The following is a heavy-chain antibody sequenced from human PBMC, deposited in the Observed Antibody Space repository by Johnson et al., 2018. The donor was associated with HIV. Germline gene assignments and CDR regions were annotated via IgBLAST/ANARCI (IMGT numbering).Heavy chain of an antibody. CDR2: IKSKTDGGTT. CDR1: GFTFSNAW. V-gene: IGHV3-15*01. Sequence: EKLVESGGGLVKPGGSLRLSCAASGFTFSNAWMSWVRQAPGKGLEWVGRIKSKTDGGTTDYAAPVKGRFTISRDDSKNTLYLQMNSLKNEDTAVYYCTTAIVVGTAAVFIGGGDRRPDAFDIWGQGTMVTVSS. D-gene: IGHD2-2*01. CDR3: TTAIVVGTAAVFIGGGDRRPDAFDI. J-gene: IGHJ3*02.